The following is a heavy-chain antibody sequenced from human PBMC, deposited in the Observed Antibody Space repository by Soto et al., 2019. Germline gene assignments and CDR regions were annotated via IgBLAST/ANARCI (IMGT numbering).Heavy chain of an antibody. Sequence: GGSLRLSCAASGFTFSSYDMNWVRQAPGKGLEWISYISSSAAVRYYAESVKGRFAISRDNARNSLYLQMNSLRAEDTAVYYCARDLMANIDYWGRGTLVTVSS. CDR2: ISSSAAVR. CDR3: ARDLMANIDY. D-gene: IGHD5-12*01. J-gene: IGHJ4*02. V-gene: IGHV3-48*03. CDR1: GFTFSSYD.